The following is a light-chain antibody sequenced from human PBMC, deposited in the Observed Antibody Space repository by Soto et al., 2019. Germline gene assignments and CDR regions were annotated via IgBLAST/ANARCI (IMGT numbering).Light chain of an antibody. CDR3: QQLHDYQIT. CDR2: AAS. J-gene: IGKJ5*01. Sequence: EIQMTQSPSSVSAYVGDSVTITYRASQSITTWLAWYQQRPGKAPKLLIYAASSLQSGVPSRFSGSGSGTDFTLTISSLQPEDFATYDCQQLHDYQITVGQGTRLEIK. CDR1: QSITTW. V-gene: IGKV1-5*01.